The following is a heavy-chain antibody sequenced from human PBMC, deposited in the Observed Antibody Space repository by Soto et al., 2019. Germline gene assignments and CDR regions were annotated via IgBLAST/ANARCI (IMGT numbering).Heavy chain of an antibody. CDR3: VRDGGLRNNWRYAFDS. D-gene: IGHD3-16*01. CDR1: GFTFSSYL. V-gene: IGHV3-33*01. CDR2: IWYDSSNK. Sequence: QVQLVESGGGVVQPGKSLRLSCAASGFTFSSYLMHWVRQAPGKGLEWVAVIWYDSSNKYYAESAKGRFTVSRDNSKNTLYLQMSSLRAEDTAVYYCVRDGGLRNNWRYAFDSWGQGTLVTVSS. J-gene: IGHJ4*02.